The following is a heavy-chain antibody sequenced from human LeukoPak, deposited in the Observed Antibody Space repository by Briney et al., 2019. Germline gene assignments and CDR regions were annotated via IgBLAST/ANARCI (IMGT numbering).Heavy chain of an antibody. CDR1: GYTFTSYD. CDR2: MNPNSGNT. J-gene: IGHJ5*02. D-gene: IGHD3-3*01. Sequence: ASVKVSCKASGYTFTSYDINWVRHATGQGLEWMGWMNPNSGNTGYAQKFQGRVTMTRNTSISTAYMELSSLRSEDTAVYYCARAGRTYYDFWSGYYGDWFDPWGQGTLVTVSS. CDR3: ARAGRTYYDFWSGYYGDWFDP. V-gene: IGHV1-8*01.